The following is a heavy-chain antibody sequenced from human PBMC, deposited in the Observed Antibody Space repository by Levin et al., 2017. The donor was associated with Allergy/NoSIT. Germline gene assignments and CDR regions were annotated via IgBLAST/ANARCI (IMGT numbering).Heavy chain of an antibody. D-gene: IGHD6-13*01. CDR2: INHSGST. CDR1: GGSFSGYY. V-gene: IGHV4-34*01. CDR3: ARSVAAAGDFDY. J-gene: IGHJ4*02. Sequence: SQTLSLTCAVYGGSFSGYYWSWIRQPPGKGLEWIGEINHSGSTNYNPSLKSRVTISVDTSKNQFSLKLSSVTAADTAVYYCARSVAAAGDFDYWGQGTLVTVSS.